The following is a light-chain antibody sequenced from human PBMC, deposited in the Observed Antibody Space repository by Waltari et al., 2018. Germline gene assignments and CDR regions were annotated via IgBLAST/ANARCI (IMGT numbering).Light chain of an antibody. CDR1: GTVLTW. J-gene: IGKJ1*01. CDR2: KAS. Sequence: DIQMTQSPSTLSASVGDSVTITCRASGTVLTWLAWYQQKPGKAPKLLIYKASSLESGVPSRFSGSASGTEFTLTISSLQPDDSATYYCQQYNNWPKTFGQGTKVEIK. CDR3: QQYNNWPKT. V-gene: IGKV1-5*03.